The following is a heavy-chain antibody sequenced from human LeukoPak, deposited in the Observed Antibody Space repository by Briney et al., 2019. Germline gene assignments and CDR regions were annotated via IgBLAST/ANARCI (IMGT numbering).Heavy chain of an antibody. CDR2: IIPIFGTA. Sequence: SVKVSCTASGGTFSSYAISWVRQAPGQGLEWMGGIIPIFGTANYAQKFQGRVTITADESTSTAYMELSSLRSEDTAVYYCAREQSRYYFDYWGQGTLVTVSS. D-gene: IGHD5-24*01. CDR3: AREQSRYYFDY. J-gene: IGHJ4*02. V-gene: IGHV1-69*01. CDR1: GGTFSSYA.